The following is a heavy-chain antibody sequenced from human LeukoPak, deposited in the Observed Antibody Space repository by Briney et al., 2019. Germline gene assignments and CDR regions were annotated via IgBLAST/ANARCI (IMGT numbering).Heavy chain of an antibody. CDR3: ARRADSGYQAAY. Sequence: GGSLRLSCAASGFTFSSYAMSWVRQAPGKGLEWASAISGSGGSTYYADSVKGRFTISRDNSKNTLYLQMNSLRAEDTAVYYCARRADSGYQAAYWGQGTLVTVSS. CDR2: ISGSGGST. CDR1: GFTFSSYA. D-gene: IGHD3-22*01. J-gene: IGHJ4*02. V-gene: IGHV3-23*01.